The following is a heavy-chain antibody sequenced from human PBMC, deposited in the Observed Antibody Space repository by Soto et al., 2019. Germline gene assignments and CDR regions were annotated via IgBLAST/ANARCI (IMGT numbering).Heavy chain of an antibody. V-gene: IGHV4-39*01. CDR2: IYYSGST. CDR3: ARHTAGSLAHFGMDV. CDR1: GGSISSSYYY. J-gene: IGHJ6*02. Sequence: QVQLQESGPGLVKPSETLSLPCTVSGGSISSSYYYWGWIRQPPGKGLEWIGSIYYSGSTYYNPSLKSRVTMSVDTSKNQFSLNLNSVTAADTAVYYCARHTAGSLAHFGMDVWGQGTTVTVS. D-gene: IGHD3-10*01.